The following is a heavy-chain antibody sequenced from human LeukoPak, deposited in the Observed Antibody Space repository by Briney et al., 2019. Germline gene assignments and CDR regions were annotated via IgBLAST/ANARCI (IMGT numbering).Heavy chain of an antibody. D-gene: IGHD4/OR15-4a*01. CDR2: IHLGDSDT. CDR1: GYSFTSSW. Sequence: GESLKISCKGSGYSFTSSWIGWVRQMPGKGLEWMGIIHLGDSDTRYSPSFQGQVTISADKSISTAYLHWSSLKASDTAIYYCARRSSAHFDYWGQGTLVTVSS. CDR3: ARRSSAHFDY. V-gene: IGHV5-51*01. J-gene: IGHJ4*02.